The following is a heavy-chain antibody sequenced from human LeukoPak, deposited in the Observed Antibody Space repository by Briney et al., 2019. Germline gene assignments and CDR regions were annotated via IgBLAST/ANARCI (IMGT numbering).Heavy chain of an antibody. CDR3: AKDPYDSSGGVFDY. CDR1: GFMFSKSW. D-gene: IGHD3-22*01. V-gene: IGHV3-74*01. Sequence: QPGGSLRLSCAASGFMFSKSWMHWVRQVPGKGLVWVARIYNDGSTTNYADSVKGRFTISRDNSKNTLYLQMNSLRAEDTAVYYCAKDPYDSSGGVFDYWGQGTLVTVSS. J-gene: IGHJ4*02. CDR2: IYNDGSTT.